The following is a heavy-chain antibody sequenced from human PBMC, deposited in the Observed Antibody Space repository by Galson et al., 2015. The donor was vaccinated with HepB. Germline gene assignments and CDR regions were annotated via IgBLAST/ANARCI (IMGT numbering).Heavy chain of an antibody. CDR3: ARAGDNPGELSAFDI. CDR2: IWSDGGNK. J-gene: IGHJ3*02. Sequence: SLRLSCAASGFTFTIYGMHWVRQAPGKGLEWVAVIWSDGGNKYYADSVKGRFAISRDNSKNTLYLQMNSLRAEDTAMYYCARAGDNPGELSAFDIWGQGTMVTVSS. D-gene: IGHD1-26*01. V-gene: IGHV3-33*01. CDR1: GFTFTIYG.